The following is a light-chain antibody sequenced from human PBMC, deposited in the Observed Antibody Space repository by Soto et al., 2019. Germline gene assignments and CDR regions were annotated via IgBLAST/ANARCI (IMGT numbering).Light chain of an antibody. V-gene: IGLV2-14*01. CDR3: SSYTDSSTLV. Sequence: QSALTQPASVSGSPGQSITISCTGTSNDVGAYNYVSWYQQHPGKAPKLMIYEVSSRPSGVSNRFSGSKSGNTASLTISGLQVEEEPDYYCSSYTDSSTLVFGTGTKVTVL. CDR1: SNDVGAYNY. CDR2: EVS. J-gene: IGLJ1*01.